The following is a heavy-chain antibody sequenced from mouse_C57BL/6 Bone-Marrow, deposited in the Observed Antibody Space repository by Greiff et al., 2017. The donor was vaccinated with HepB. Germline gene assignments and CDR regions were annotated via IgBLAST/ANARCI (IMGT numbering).Heavy chain of an antibody. CDR1: GFTFSSFG. J-gene: IGHJ4*01. CDR2: ISRGRSDI. CDR3: AKQVPSYYAMDD. Sequence: EVMLVESGGGLVQPGGSRKLSCAASGFTFSSFGIHWVRQTPEQGLEWVAYISRGRSDIYYADTVKGRFTISRDNPKNTLFMQMTSLRSEDTAMYYCAKQVPSYYAMDDWGQGTSVTVSS. V-gene: IGHV5-17*02.